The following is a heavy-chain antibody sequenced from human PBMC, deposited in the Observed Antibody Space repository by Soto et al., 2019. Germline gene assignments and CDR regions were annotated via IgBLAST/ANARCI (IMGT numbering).Heavy chain of an antibody. V-gene: IGHV3-7*05. Sequence: GGSLRLSCEGSGFSVRTDWVSWVRQAPGKGLEWVANIQPDESEKHYVDSVKGRFTISRDDAKNSLYLQMDSLRAEDTAVYYCAARGGSYGYFDYWGQGTLVTVSS. CDR3: AARGGSYGYFDY. CDR1: GFSVRTDW. J-gene: IGHJ4*02. CDR2: IQPDESEK. D-gene: IGHD1-26*01.